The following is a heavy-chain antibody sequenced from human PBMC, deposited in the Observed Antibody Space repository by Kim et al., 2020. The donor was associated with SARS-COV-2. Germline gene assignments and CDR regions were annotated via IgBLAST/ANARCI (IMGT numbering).Heavy chain of an antibody. CDR1: GYTLTELS. CDR3: ATDTFRPYYYDSSGYSLPAFDI. CDR2: FDPEDGET. Sequence: ASVKVSCKVSGYTLTELSMHWVRQAPGKGLEWMGGFDPEDGETIYAQKFQGRVTMTEDTSTDTAYMELSSLRSEDTAVYYCATDTFRPYYYDSSGYSLPAFDICGQGTMVTVSS. D-gene: IGHD3-22*01. V-gene: IGHV1-24*01. J-gene: IGHJ3*02.